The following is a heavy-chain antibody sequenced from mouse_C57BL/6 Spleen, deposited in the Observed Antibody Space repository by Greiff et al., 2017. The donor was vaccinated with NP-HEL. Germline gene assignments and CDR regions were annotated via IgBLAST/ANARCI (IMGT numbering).Heavy chain of an antibody. CDR2: IYPRSGNT. CDR3: ARSGDNLGDYAMDY. CDR1: GYTFTSYG. Sequence: QVQLQQSGAELARPGASVKLSCKASGYTFTSYGISWVKQRTGQGLEWIGEIYPRSGNTYYNEKFKGKATLTADKSSSTAYMELSSLTSEDSAVYFCARSGDNLGDYAMDYWGQGTSVTVSS. D-gene: IGHD1-3*01. V-gene: IGHV1-81*01. J-gene: IGHJ4*01.